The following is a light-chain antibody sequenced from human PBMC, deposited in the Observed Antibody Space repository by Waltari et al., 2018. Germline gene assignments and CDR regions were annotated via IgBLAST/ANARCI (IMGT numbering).Light chain of an antibody. V-gene: IGKV3-20*01. J-gene: IGKJ4*01. CDR1: QNVNRN. CDR3: QQHANAVPLT. CDR2: DAS. Sequence: EIVLTQSPGTLSLSPGERATLSCRASQNVNRNLAWYQQKPGQAPRRLLYDASIRFTGTPDRFSGSGSGTDFTLAISRLEPDDFAVYYCQQHANAVPLTFGGGTKVEIK.